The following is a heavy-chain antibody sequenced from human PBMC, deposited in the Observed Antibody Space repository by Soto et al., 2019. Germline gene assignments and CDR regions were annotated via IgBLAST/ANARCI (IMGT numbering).Heavy chain of an antibody. J-gene: IGHJ3*01. Sequence: QVHLVQSGAEVKKPGSSVKVSCKYSGGTFRTESINWVRQAPGQGPEWMGGILPFFGKADYAPRFQGRVPITADGATATAHMELRSPTSQDTAVYFCASVHAYGGNSDAFDVWGQGTMVTVSS. CDR3: ASVHAYGGNSDAFDV. CDR2: ILPFFGKA. CDR1: GGTFRTES. V-gene: IGHV1-69*13. D-gene: IGHD2-21*02.